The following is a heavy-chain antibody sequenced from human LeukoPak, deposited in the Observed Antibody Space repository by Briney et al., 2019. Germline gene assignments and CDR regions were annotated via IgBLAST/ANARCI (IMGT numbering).Heavy chain of an antibody. V-gene: IGHV1-2*06. Sequence: ASVKVSCKASGYTFTGYYMHWVRQAPGQGLEWMGRINPNSGGTNYAQKFQGRVTMTRDTSISTAYMELSRLRSEDTAVYYCAGDYGGNSVDYWGQGTLVTVSS. CDR2: INPNSGGT. D-gene: IGHD4-23*01. J-gene: IGHJ4*02. CDR1: GYTFTGYY. CDR3: AGDYGGNSVDY.